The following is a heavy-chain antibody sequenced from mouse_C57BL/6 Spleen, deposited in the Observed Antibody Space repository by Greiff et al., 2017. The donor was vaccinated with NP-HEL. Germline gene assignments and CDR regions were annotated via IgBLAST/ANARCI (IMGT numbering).Heavy chain of an antibody. D-gene: IGHD2-5*01. V-gene: IGHV1-50*01. Sequence: QVQLQQPGAELVKPGASVKLSCKASGYTFTSYWMQWVKQRPGQGLEWIGEIDPSDSYTNYNQKFKGKATLTVDTSSSTAYMQLSSLTSEDSAVYYCARDYSNYGFAYWGQGTLVTVSA. CDR3: ARDYSNYGFAY. CDR1: GYTFTSYW. J-gene: IGHJ3*01. CDR2: IDPSDSYT.